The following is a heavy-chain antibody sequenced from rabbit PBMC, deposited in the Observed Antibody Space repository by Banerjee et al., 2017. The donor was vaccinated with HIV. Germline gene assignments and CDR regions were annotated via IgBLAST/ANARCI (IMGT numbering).Heavy chain of an antibody. CDR2: IYAGSSGST. CDR1: GFSFSSSYW. CDR3: ARDPSYVDYSDGLARLDL. V-gene: IGHV1S45*01. Sequence: QEQLVESGGGLVQPEGSLTLTCTASGFSFSSSYWICWVRQAPGKGLEWVACIYAGSSGSTYYASWAKGRFTISKTSSTTVTLQMTSLTAADTATYFCARDPSYVDYSDGLARLDLWGQGTLVTVS. D-gene: IGHD7-1*01. J-gene: IGHJ3*01.